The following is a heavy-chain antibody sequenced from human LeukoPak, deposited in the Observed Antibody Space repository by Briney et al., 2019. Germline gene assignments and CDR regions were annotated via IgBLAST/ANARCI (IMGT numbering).Heavy chain of an antibody. CDR1: GDSISSTNYY. D-gene: IGHD3-22*01. V-gene: IGHV4-39*07. J-gene: IGHJ1*01. CDR3: ARDYYDSSGPLRAEYFQH. CDR2: VYHSGNT. Sequence: SETLSLTCTVSGDSISSTNYYWGWIRQPPGKGLEWIGSVYHSGNTYYNPSLKSRVTLSVDTSTNQFSLKLSSVTAADTAVYYCARDYYDSSGPLRAEYFQHWGQGTLVTVSS.